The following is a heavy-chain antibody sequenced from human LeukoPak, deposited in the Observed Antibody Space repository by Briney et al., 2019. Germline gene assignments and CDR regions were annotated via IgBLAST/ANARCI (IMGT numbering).Heavy chain of an antibody. CDR2: IRQDGSEK. Sequence: TGGSLRLSCVASGFIIGSYWMSWVRQAPGKGLEWVANIRQDGSEKYYVDSVKGRLTISRDNAKNSLYLQMNNLTAADTAIYYFAKARYYGDDAFDLWGQGTRVTVSS. J-gene: IGHJ3*01. D-gene: IGHD2/OR15-2a*01. CDR1: GFIIGSYW. V-gene: IGHV3-7*01. CDR3: AKARYYGDDAFDL.